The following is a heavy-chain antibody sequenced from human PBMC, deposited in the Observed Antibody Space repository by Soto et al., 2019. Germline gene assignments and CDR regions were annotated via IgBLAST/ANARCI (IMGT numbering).Heavy chain of an antibody. CDR1: GGSISSYY. D-gene: IGHD6-13*01. J-gene: IGHJ4*02. CDR3: AREYMCSTGYDY. Sequence: PSETLSLTCTVSGGSISSYYWSWIRQPPGKGLEWIGYIYYSGSTNYNPSLKSRVTLSVDTSKNQFSLKLSSVTAADTAVYYCAREYMCSTGYDYWDQGTRGTVSS. CDR2: IYYSGST. V-gene: IGHV4-59*01.